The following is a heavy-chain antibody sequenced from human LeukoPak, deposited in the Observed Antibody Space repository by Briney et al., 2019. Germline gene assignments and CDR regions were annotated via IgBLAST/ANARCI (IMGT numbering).Heavy chain of an antibody. CDR1: GFTFTSSA. V-gene: IGHV1-58*02. D-gene: IGHD2-21*01. J-gene: IGHJ4*02. CDR2: IVVGSGNT. Sequence: ASVKVSCKASGFTFTSSAMQWVRQARGQRLEWIGWIVVGSGNTNYAQKFQERVIITRDMSTSTAHMELSSLRSEDTAVYYCAAEGLVDCGGDCLDYWGQGTLVTVSS. CDR3: AAEGLVDCGGDCLDY.